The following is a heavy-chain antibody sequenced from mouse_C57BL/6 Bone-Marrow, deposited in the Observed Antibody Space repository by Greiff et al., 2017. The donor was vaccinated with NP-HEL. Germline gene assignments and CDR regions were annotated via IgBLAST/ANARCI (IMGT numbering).Heavy chain of an antibody. CDR3: ARDGGTGTEGD. D-gene: IGHD4-1*01. Sequence: EVKLMESGGGLVKPGGSLKLSCAASGFTFSSYAMSWVRQTPEKRLEWVATISDGGSYTYYPDNVKGRFTISRDNAKNKLYMQMSDLKSEDTAMYYCARDGGTGTEGDWGKGTTLTVSS. CDR2: ISDGGSYT. V-gene: IGHV5-4*01. CDR1: GFTFSSYA. J-gene: IGHJ2*01.